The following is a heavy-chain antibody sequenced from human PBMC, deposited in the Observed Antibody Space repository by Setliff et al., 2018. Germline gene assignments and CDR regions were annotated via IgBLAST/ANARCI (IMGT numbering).Heavy chain of an antibody. Sequence: PSETLSLTCSVSGASITSGGFYWTWIRQPAGKGLEWIGHISPSGSTTYNPSLKSRVTLSLATSKSQFSLNLTSVTAADTAIYYCARGRLSFGSYGSGNQWKYYYYMDVWGKGTTVTVSS. J-gene: IGHJ6*03. CDR2: ISPSGST. CDR1: GASITSGGFY. D-gene: IGHD3-10*01. CDR3: ARGRLSFGSYGSGNQWKYYYYMDV. V-gene: IGHV4-61*09.